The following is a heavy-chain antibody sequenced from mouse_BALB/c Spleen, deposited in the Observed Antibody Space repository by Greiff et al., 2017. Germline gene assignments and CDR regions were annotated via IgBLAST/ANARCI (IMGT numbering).Heavy chain of an antibody. J-gene: IGHJ4*01. V-gene: IGHV7-1*02. Sequence: EVQLVESGGGLVQPGGSLRLSCATSGFTFSDFYMEWVRQPPGKGLGWIAASRNKANDYTTEYSASVKGRFIVSRDTSQSILYLQMNALRAEDTAIYYCARVGGYGGDYWGQGTSVTVSS. CDR2: SRNKANDYTT. CDR1: GFTFSDFY. CDR3: ARVGGYGGDY. D-gene: IGHD2-2*01.